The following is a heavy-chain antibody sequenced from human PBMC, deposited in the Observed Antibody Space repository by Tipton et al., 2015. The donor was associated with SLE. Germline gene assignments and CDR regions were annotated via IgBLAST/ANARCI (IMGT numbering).Heavy chain of an antibody. CDR2: IKSKTDGGTT. CDR1: GGSISSYY. J-gene: IGHJ4*02. Sequence: LTCTVSGGSISSYYWSWIRQPPGKGLEWVGRIKSKTDGGTTDYAAPVKGRFTISRDDSKNTLYLQMNSLKTEDTAVYYCTTDPGITMIPPFDYWGQGTLVTVSS. V-gene: IGHV3-15*01. CDR3: TTDPGITMIPPFDY. D-gene: IGHD3-22*01.